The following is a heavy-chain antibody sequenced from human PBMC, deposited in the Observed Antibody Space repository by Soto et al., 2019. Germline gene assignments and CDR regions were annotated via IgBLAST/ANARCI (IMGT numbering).Heavy chain of an antibody. V-gene: IGHV1-69*02. Sequence: QVQLVQSGAEVKKPGSSVKVSCKASGGTFSSYTISWVRQAPGQGLEWMGRIIPILGIANYAQKFQGRVTITADKSTSTAYMELSSLRSEDTAVCYCARGGDDSSGYYYDAFDIWGQGTMVTVSS. J-gene: IGHJ3*02. CDR2: IIPILGIA. D-gene: IGHD3-22*01. CDR1: GGTFSSYT. CDR3: ARGGDDSSGYYYDAFDI.